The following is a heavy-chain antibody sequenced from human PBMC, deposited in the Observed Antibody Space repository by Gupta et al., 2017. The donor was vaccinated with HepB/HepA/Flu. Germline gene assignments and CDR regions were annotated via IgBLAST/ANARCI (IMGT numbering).Heavy chain of an antibody. Sequence: QVQLVESGGGVVQPGRSLRLSCAASGFTFSSYGMHWVRQAPGKGLEWVAVISYDGSNKYYADSVKGRFTISRDNSKNTLYLQMNSLRAEDTAVYYCAKDQGAAYDFWSGYYAGAFDIWGQGTMVTVS. J-gene: IGHJ3*02. CDR1: GFTFSSYG. CDR2: ISYDGSNK. D-gene: IGHD3-3*01. CDR3: AKDQGAAYDFWSGYYAGAFDI. V-gene: IGHV3-30*18.